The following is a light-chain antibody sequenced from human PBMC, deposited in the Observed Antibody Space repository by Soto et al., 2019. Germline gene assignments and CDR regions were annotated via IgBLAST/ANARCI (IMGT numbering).Light chain of an antibody. CDR3: SSYTSNSTLI. CDR2: DVS. Sequence: QSALTQPASVSGSPGQSITISCTGTTSDIGGYNYVSWYRHPPGKPPQVMIYDVSNRRSEISDRFSGSKSGNTASLTISGLQAEDEGDYYCSSYTSNSTLIFGGGTKLTVL. V-gene: IGLV2-14*03. CDR1: TSDIGGYNY. J-gene: IGLJ2*01.